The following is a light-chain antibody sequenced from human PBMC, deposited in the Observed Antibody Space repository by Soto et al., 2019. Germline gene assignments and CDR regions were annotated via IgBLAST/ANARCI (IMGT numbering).Light chain of an antibody. J-gene: IGKJ2*01. V-gene: IGKV3-20*01. Sequence: EIVLTQSPGTLSLSPGERATLSCRASQSVSSSYLAWYQQKPGQAPRLLIYGASSRATGIPDRFSGSGSGTVFTLTISSLEPEDFAVYYCQQYGSSPVTFGQGTKLEIK. CDR1: QSVSSSY. CDR2: GAS. CDR3: QQYGSSPVT.